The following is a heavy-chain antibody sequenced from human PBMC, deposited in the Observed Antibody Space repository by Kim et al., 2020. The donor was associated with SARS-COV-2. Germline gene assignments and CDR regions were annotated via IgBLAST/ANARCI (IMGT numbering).Heavy chain of an antibody. J-gene: IGHJ4*02. D-gene: IGHD3-10*01. CDR3: ARGGLDNIWFGLHYYFDY. V-gene: IGHV3-7*04. Sequence: KGRFPTSRDNAKNSLYLQMNSLRAEDTAVYYCARGGLDNIWFGLHYYFDYWGQGTLVTVSS.